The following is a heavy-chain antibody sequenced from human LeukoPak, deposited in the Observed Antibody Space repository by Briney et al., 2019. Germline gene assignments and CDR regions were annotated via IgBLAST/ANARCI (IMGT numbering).Heavy chain of an antibody. CDR2: ISYDGSNK. J-gene: IGHJ4*02. V-gene: IGHV3-30-3*01. D-gene: IGHD2-2*01. CDR3: ARGVTRYCSSTSCYYFDY. CDR1: GLTFSGYP. Sequence: GGSLRLSCAASGLTFSGYPIHWVRQAPGKGLEWVAVISYDGSNKYYADSVKGRFTISRDNSKNTLYLQMNSLRAEDTAVYYCARGVTRYCSSTSCYYFDYWGQGTLVTVSS.